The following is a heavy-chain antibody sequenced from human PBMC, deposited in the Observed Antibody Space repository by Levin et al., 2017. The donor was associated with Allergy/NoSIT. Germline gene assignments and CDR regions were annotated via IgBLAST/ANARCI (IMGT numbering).Heavy chain of an antibody. CDR2: ISGSGGST. CDR1: GFTFSSYA. J-gene: IGHJ3*02. CDR3: AKIRMVQGIRDAFDI. D-gene: IGHD3-10*01. Sequence: GESLKISCAASGFTFSSYAMSWVRQAPGKGLEWVSAISGSGGSTYYADSVKGRFTISRDNSKNTLYLQMNSLRAEDTAVYYCAKIRMVQGIRDAFDIWGQGTMVTVSS. V-gene: IGHV3-23*01.